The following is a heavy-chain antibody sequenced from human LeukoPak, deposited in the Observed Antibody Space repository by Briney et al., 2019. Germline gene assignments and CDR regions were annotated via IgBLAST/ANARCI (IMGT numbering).Heavy chain of an antibody. Sequence: GGSLRLSCAASGFTFSSSAMSWVRQASGKGLECIPANRGSGRRACYADVVRGRFAICRGSAKKSMYLQMNSLRAEDTAVYYCARDIRYSYGLEYWGQGTLVTVSS. V-gene: IGHV3-23*01. J-gene: IGHJ4*02. D-gene: IGHD5-18*01. CDR3: ARDIRYSYGLEY. CDR2: NRGSGRRA. CDR1: GFTFSSSA.